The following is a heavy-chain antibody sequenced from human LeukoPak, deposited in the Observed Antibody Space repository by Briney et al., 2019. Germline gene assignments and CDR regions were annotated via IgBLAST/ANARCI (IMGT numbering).Heavy chain of an antibody. Sequence: PSETLSLTCAVSGGSISDSNYFWGWIRQPPGKGLEWIGNIYYSGSISYNPSLKSRVTISLDTSKNHFSLKLTSVTAADTAVFYCARSQGAYFDYWGQGILVTVSS. J-gene: IGHJ4*02. CDR3: ARSQGAYFDY. CDR2: IYYSGSI. V-gene: IGHV4-39*07. CDR1: GGSISDSNYF.